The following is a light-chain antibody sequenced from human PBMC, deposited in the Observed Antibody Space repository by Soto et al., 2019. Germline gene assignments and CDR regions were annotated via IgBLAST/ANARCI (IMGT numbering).Light chain of an antibody. Sequence: QSALTQPPSASGSPGQSVTISCTGTSSDVGAYNYVSWYQQHAGKAPKLVIYEVTKPPSGVPDRFSGSKSANTASLTVSGLQAEDEYDYYCSSFASSNTWVFGGGTKLTVL. J-gene: IGLJ3*02. CDR2: EVT. V-gene: IGLV2-8*01. CDR1: SSDVGAYNY. CDR3: SSFASSNTWV.